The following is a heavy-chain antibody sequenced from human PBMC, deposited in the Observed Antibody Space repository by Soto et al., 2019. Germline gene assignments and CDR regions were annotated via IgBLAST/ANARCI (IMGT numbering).Heavy chain of an antibody. CDR3: ARAFVRRVIRDY. V-gene: IGHV1-3*01. Sequence: ASVKVSCKASGYTFTNYAMHWVRQVPGQRPEWMGWINAGNGNTKYSQKFQGRVTITRDTSASTAYMELRSLRSDDTAVYYCARAFVRRVIRDYWGQGTLVTVSS. J-gene: IGHJ4*02. D-gene: IGHD3-10*02. CDR2: INAGNGNT. CDR1: GYTFTNYA.